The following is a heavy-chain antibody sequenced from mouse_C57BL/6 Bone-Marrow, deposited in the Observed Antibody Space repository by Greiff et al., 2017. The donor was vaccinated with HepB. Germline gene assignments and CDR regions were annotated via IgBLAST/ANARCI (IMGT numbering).Heavy chain of an antibody. CDR2: INTGGTYT. D-gene: IGHD2-14*01. Sequence: EVQLVESGGDLVKPGGSLKLSCVASGFTFSTSGMSWVRQTPDKRLEWVATINTGGTYTYYPDSVKGRFTISKDTAKSTLFLQMSSLKSEDTAIYYCARDRFDYYFDYWGQGTTLTVSP. CDR1: GFTFSTSG. J-gene: IGHJ2*01. CDR3: ARDRFDYYFDY. V-gene: IGHV5-6*01.